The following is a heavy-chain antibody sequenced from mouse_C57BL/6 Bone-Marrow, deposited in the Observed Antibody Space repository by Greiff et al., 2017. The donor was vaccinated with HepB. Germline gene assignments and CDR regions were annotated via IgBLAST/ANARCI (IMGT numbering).Heavy chain of an antibody. CDR1: GYAFTNYL. CDR3: ARGGGVAPFDY. CDR2: INPGSGGT. Sequence: QVQLQQSGAELVRPGTSVKVSCKASGYAFTNYLIEWVKQRPGQGLEWIGVINPGSGGTNYNEKFKGKATLTADKSSSTAYMQLSSLTSEDSAVYFCARGGGVAPFDYWGQGTTLTVSS. J-gene: IGHJ2*01. D-gene: IGHD1-1*01. V-gene: IGHV1-54*01.